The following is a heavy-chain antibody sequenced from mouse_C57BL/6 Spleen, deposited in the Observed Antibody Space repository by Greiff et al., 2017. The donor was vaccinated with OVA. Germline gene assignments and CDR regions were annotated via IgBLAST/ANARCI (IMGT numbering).Heavy chain of an antibody. V-gene: IGHV1-64*01. CDR3: ARGRITTVVAPWYFDV. D-gene: IGHD1-1*01. Sequence: QVHVKQPGAELVKPGASVKLSCKASGYTFTSYWMHWVKQRPGQGLEWIGMIHPNSGSTNYNEKFKSKATLTVDKSSSTAYMQLSSLTSEDSAVYYCARGRITTVVAPWYFDVWGTGTTVTVSS. CDR2: IHPNSGST. CDR1: GYTFTSYW. J-gene: IGHJ1*03.